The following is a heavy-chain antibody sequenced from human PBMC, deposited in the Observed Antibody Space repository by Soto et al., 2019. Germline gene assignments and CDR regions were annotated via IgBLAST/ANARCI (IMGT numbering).Heavy chain of an antibody. CDR3: AKKSGSYPHHFDY. CDR1: GFTFSSYA. J-gene: IGHJ4*02. Sequence: EVQLLESGGGLVQPGGSLRLSCAASGFTFSSYAMNWVRQAPGKGLEWVSAISGSGGSTYYADSVKGRFTISRDNSKNTLYLQMNSLRAEDTAVYYCAKKSGSYPHHFDYWGQGTLVTVSS. V-gene: IGHV3-23*01. D-gene: IGHD1-26*01. CDR2: ISGSGGST.